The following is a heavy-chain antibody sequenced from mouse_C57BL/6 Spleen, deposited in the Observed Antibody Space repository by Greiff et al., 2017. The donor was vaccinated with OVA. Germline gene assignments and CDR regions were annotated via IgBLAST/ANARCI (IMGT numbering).Heavy chain of an antibody. Sequence: EVKLMESGPGLVKPSQSLSLTCSVTGYSLTSGYYWTWIRQFPGNKLEWMGYISYDGSNNYNPSLKNRISITRDTSKNQFFLKLNSVTTEDTATYYCARGEDYETMDYWGQGTSVTVSS. D-gene: IGHD2-4*01. CDR2: ISYDGSN. V-gene: IGHV3-6*01. CDR3: ARGEDYETMDY. J-gene: IGHJ4*01. CDR1: GYSLTSGYY.